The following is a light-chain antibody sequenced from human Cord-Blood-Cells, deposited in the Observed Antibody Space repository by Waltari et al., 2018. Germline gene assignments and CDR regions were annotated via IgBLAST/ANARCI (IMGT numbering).Light chain of an antibody. CDR2: DVS. Sequence: QSALTQPRSVSGSPGQSVPISCTGTSSDVGGYNYVSWYQQHPGKVPKLMIYDVSKRPSGVPDRFSGSKSGNTASLTISGLQAEDEADYYCCSYAGSYTFYVFGTGTKVTVL. V-gene: IGLV2-11*01. CDR1: SSDVGGYNY. J-gene: IGLJ1*01. CDR3: CSYAGSYTFYV.